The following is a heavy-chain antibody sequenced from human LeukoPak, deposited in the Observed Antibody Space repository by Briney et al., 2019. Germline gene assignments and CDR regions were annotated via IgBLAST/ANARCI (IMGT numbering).Heavy chain of an antibody. CDR1: GGSISNHY. CDR3: ATTENSSGWFGY. CDR2: IYYSGSS. J-gene: IGHJ4*02. V-gene: IGHV4-59*08. D-gene: IGHD6-19*01. Sequence: SETLSLTCTVSGGSISNHYWSWIRQPPGKGLEWIGYIYYSGSSNYNPSLKSRVTISVDTSKNQFSLKLSSVTAADTAVYYCATTENSSGWFGYWGQGTLVTVSS.